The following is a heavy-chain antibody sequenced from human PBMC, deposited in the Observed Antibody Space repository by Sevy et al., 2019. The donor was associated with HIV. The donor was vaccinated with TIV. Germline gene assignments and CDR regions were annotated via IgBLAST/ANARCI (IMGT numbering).Heavy chain of an antibody. D-gene: IGHD6-19*01. CDR1: GFTFSNYN. CDR2: ISGLSNYI. CDR3: ARGASSGWDYFDY. V-gene: IGHV3-21*01. J-gene: IGHJ4*02. Sequence: GGSLRLSCAASGFTFSNYNINWVRQAPGKGLEWVSYISGLSNYIYYADSLGGRFTISRDNAKNSVYLKMNSLRTEDTAVYYCARGASSGWDYFDYWGQGTLVTVSS.